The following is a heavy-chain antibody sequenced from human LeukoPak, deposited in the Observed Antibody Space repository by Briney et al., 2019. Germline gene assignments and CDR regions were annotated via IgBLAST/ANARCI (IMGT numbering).Heavy chain of an antibody. J-gene: IGHJ4*02. V-gene: IGHV1-2*02. CDR2: INPNSGGT. D-gene: IGHD2-2*01. Sequence: ASVKVSCKASGYTFTGYYMHWVRQAPGQGLEWMGWINPNSGGTNYAQKFQGRVTMTRDTSISTAYMELSRLRADDTAVYYCVRADIVVVPAAITLWGQGTLVTVSS. CDR3: VRADIVVVPAAITL. CDR1: GYTFTGYY.